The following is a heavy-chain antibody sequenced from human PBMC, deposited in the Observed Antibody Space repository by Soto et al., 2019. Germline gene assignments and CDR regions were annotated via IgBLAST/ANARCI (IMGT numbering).Heavy chain of an antibody. V-gene: IGHV1-69*08. CDR1: GGTSTIYT. CDR2: IVPTLRLT. Sequence: QVQLVQSGAEVKKPGSSLKVSCETSGGTSTIYTITWVRQAPGQGLQWMGRIVPTLRLTNYAQDFQGRLTLTADTSTRTAHMELSSLTSEDTAVYYCATEKYGAGRVGVDTWGQGTLVTVSS. CDR3: ATEKYGAGRVGVDT. J-gene: IGHJ5*02. D-gene: IGHD1-26*01.